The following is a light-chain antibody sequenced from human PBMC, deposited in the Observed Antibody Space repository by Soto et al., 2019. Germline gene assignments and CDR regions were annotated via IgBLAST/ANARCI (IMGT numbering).Light chain of an antibody. Sequence: DIQMTQSPSTLSAYVGERVTITCRASQSISSWLAWYQQKPGKAPKVLIFDASSLKTGVPSRFSGSGSGTEFTLTISNLQPDDFATYYCQQYDSYSSGPFGQGTKVDIK. CDR3: QQYDSYSSGP. V-gene: IGKV1-5*01. CDR2: DAS. J-gene: IGKJ1*01. CDR1: QSISSW.